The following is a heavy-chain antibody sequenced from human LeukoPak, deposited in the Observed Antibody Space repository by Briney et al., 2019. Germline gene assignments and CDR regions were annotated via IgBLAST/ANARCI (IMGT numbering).Heavy chain of an antibody. CDR1: GGSISGYY. CDR3: ARGDSTNQDGDYYGLDV. J-gene: IGHJ6*02. V-gene: IGHV4-4*07. CDR2: IYSSGST. Sequence: SETLSLTCTVSGGSISGYYWSWIRQSAGKGLELIGRIYSSGSTNYNPSLKSRATMSVDTSKNHFSLNLSSVTAADTAVYYCARGDSTNQDGDYYGLDVWGQGTTVTVSS. D-gene: IGHD5/OR15-5a*01.